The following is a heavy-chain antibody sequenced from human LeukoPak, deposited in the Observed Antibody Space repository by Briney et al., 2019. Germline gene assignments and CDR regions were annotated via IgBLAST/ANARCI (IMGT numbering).Heavy chain of an antibody. V-gene: IGHV3-30*18. D-gene: IGHD4-17*01. CDR2: IPYDGSNK. Sequence: GGSLRLSCAASGFTFSSYSMNWVRQAPGKGLEWVAVIPYDGSNKYYADSVKGRFTISRDNSKNTLYLQMNSLRAEDTAVYYCAKGAYGDFGLIDYWGQGTLVTVSS. CDR1: GFTFSSYS. CDR3: AKGAYGDFGLIDY. J-gene: IGHJ4*02.